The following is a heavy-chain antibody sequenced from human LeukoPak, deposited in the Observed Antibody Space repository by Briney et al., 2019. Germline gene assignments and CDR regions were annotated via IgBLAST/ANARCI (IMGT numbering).Heavy chain of an antibody. J-gene: IGHJ4*02. V-gene: IGHV4-39*01. CDR1: GGSISSSSYY. D-gene: IGHD2-15*01. CDR2: IYYSGST. Sequence: SETLSLTCTVSGGSISSSSYYWGWIRQPPGTGLEWIGSIYYSGSTYYNPSLKSRVTISVDTSKNQSSLKLSSVTATDTAVYYCARQFKWVVAAMPVGYWGQGTLVTVSS. CDR3: ARQFKWVVAAMPVGY.